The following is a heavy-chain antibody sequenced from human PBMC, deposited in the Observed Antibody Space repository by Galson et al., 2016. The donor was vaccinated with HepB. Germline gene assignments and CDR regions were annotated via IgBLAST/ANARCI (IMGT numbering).Heavy chain of an antibody. V-gene: IGHV3-33*01. CDR3: ARIGRGRITMVQGALDI. D-gene: IGHD3-10*01. CDR1: GFTFSSYG. CDR2: IWYDGSNK. J-gene: IGHJ3*02. Sequence: SLRLSCAASGFTFSSYGMHWVRQAPGKGLEWVAVIWYDGSNKYYADSVKGRFTISRDNSKKTLYLQMNSLRAEDTAVYYCARIGRGRITMVQGALDIWGQGTMVTVSS.